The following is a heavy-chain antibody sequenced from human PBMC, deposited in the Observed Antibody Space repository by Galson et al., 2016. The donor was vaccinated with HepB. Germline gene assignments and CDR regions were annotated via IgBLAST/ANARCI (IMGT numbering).Heavy chain of an antibody. D-gene: IGHD2/OR15-2a*01. CDR3: ARDMGEFCDSANCYFLYAPDY. V-gene: IGHV3-21*01. CDR1: GFTFSGYS. J-gene: IGHJ4*02. CDR2: ISGSGNFI. Sequence: SLRLSCAASGFTFSGYSMNWVRQAPGKGLEWVSSISGSGNFIYYADSVRGRFTVSRDNAKKSPFLQINSLRAEDTAVYYCARDMGEFCDSANCYFLYAPDYWGQGSLVSVSS.